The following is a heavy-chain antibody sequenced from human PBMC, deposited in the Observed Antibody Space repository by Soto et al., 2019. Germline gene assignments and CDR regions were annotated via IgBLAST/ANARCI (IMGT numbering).Heavy chain of an antibody. CDR3: ARDELGYTRFDP. Sequence: QVQLQESGPGLVKPSQSLSLTCTVSGGSISSGGYYWSWIRQHPGKGLEWIGYIYYSGSTYYNPSLKSRVTISVDTSKNQFSLKLSSVTAADTAVYYCARDELGYTRFDPWGQGTLVTVSS. J-gene: IGHJ5*02. CDR2: IYYSGST. V-gene: IGHV4-31*03. D-gene: IGHD3-16*01. CDR1: GGSISSGGYY.